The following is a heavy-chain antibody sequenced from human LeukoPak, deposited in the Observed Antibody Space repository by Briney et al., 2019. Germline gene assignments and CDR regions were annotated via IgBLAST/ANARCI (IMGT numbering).Heavy chain of an antibody. J-gene: IGHJ4*02. Sequence: SGGSLRLSCAASGFTFSSYGMSWVRQAPGKGLEWVSAISGSGGSSYYADSVEGRFTISRDNSKNTLYLQMNSLRAEDTAVYYCAKVGGAVYGTTQRGDYWGQGTLVTVSS. V-gene: IGHV3-23*01. CDR2: ISGSGGSS. CDR1: GFTFSSYG. CDR3: AKVGGAVYGTTQRGDY. D-gene: IGHD2/OR15-2a*01.